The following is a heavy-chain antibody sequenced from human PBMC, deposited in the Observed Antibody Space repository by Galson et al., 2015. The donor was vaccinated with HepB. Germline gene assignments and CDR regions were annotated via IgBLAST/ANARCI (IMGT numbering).Heavy chain of an antibody. CDR3: ARDRYYYDSSGYYYVGYYYYYYYMDV. Sequence: SVKVSCKASGGTFSSYAISWVRQAPGQGLEWMGGIIPIFGTANYAQKFQGRVTITADESTSTAYMELSSLRSEDTAVYYCARDRYYYDSSGYYYVGYYYYYYYMDVWGKGTTVTVSS. D-gene: IGHD3-22*01. CDR2: IIPIFGTA. J-gene: IGHJ6*03. CDR1: GGTFSSYA. V-gene: IGHV1-69*13.